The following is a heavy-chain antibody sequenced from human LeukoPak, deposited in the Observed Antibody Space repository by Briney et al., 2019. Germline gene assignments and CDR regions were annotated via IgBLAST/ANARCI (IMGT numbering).Heavy chain of an antibody. Sequence: GGSLRLSCAASGFTFSSYGMHWVRRAPGKGLEWVAVIWYDGSNKYYADSVKGRFTISRDNSKNTLYLQMNSLKTEDTAVYYCTTDIAPIDYWGQGTLVTVSS. V-gene: IGHV3-33*01. CDR2: IWYDGSNK. J-gene: IGHJ4*02. CDR1: GFTFSSYG. D-gene: IGHD5-12*01. CDR3: TTDIAPIDY.